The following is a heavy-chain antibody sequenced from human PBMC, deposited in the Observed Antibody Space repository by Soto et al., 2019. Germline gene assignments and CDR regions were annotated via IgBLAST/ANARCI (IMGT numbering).Heavy chain of an antibody. J-gene: IGHJ6*02. D-gene: IGHD3-3*01. CDR2: IYYSGST. Sequence: PSETLSLTCTVSGGSISSGDYYWSWIRQPPGKGLEWIGYIYYSGSTYYNPSLKSRVTISVDTSKNQFSLKLSSVTAADTAVYYCARGGITIFGVAFLGMDVWGQGTTVTVSS. V-gene: IGHV4-30-4*01. CDR1: GGSISSGDYY. CDR3: ARGGITIFGVAFLGMDV.